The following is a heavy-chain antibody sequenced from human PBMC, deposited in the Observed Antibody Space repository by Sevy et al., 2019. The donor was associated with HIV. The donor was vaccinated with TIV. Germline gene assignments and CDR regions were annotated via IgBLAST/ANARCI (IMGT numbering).Heavy chain of an antibody. CDR3: AREEVSGMDV. CDR2: INIWESEDT. J-gene: IGHJ6*02. Sequence: SETLSLTCTVSGDFVRSHSWCWIRQPPGKGLEWIGNINIWESEDTKYNPSFNSRVTISVDTSKNHVSLKLRSVTAADTAVYYCAREEVSGMDVWGQGTTVTVSS. CDR1: GDFVRSHS. V-gene: IGHV4-59*02.